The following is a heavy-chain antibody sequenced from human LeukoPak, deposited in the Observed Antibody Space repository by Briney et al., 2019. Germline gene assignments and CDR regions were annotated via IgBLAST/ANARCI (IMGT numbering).Heavy chain of an antibody. CDR3: ARSSANYGDYVFRGFDY. D-gene: IGHD4-17*01. J-gene: IGHJ4*02. V-gene: IGHV4-30-2*06. Sequence: SQTLSLTCSVSGGSINTGGFYWSWIRQFPGKGLEWIGEINHSGSTNYNPSLKSRVTISVDTSKNQFSLKLSSVTAADTAVYYCARSSANYGDYVFRGFDYWGQGTLVTVSS. CDR2: INHSGST. CDR1: GGSINTGGFY.